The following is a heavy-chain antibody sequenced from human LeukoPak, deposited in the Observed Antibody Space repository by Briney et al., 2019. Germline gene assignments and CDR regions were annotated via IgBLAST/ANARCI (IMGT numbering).Heavy chain of an antibody. CDR1: GFTFSTYW. J-gene: IGHJ3*02. V-gene: IGHV3-7*01. CDR2: IRQDGSEK. D-gene: IGHD5-18*01. Sequence: GGSLRLSCAASGFTFSTYWMSWVRQAPGKGLEWVANIRQDGSEKYYVDSVKGRFTISRDNAKNSLDLQMNSLRAEDTAVYYCARSRVQLWFAAFDIWGQGTMVTVSS. CDR3: ARSRVQLWFAAFDI.